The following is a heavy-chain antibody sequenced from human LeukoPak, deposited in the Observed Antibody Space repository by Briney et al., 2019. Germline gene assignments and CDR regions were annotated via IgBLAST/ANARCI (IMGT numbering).Heavy chain of an antibody. CDR1: GFTFDDYA. CDR2: ISWNSGSI. J-gene: IGHJ4*02. CDR3: AKEGYQDGY. D-gene: IGHD5-18*01. Sequence: GGALRLSCAASGFTFDDYAMHWVRQAPGKGREGVAGISWNSGSIVYEDSVKGPFTISRDNAKNSLYLQMNSLRAGDTALYYCAKEGYQDGYWGQGTLVTVSS. V-gene: IGHV3-9*01.